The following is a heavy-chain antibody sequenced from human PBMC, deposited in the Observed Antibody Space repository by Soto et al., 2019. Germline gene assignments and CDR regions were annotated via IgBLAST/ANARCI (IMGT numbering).Heavy chain of an antibody. CDR3: AREGNYDSSGYYGDPQNPHCDY. J-gene: IGHJ4*02. CDR2: ISSSSSYI. Sequence: EVQLVESGGGLVKPGGSLRLSCAASGFTFSSYSMNWVRQAPGKGLEWVSSISSSSSYIYYADSVKGRFTISRDNAKNSLYLQMNSLRAEDTAVYYCAREGNYDSSGYYGDPQNPHCDYWGQGTLVTVSS. V-gene: IGHV3-21*01. D-gene: IGHD3-22*01. CDR1: GFTFSSYS.